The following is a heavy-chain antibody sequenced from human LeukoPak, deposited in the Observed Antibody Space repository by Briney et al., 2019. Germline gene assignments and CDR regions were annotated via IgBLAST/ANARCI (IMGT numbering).Heavy chain of an antibody. J-gene: IGHJ4*02. CDR3: ARGPLNYYGSGSYYNALGY. Sequence: SETLSLTCAVYGGSFSGYYWSWIRQPPGKGLEWIGEINHSGSTNYNPSLKNRVAISVDTSKNQFSLKLSSVTAADTAVYYCARGPLNYYGSGSYYNALGYWGQGTLVTVSS. CDR2: INHSGST. CDR1: GGSFSGYY. V-gene: IGHV4-34*01. D-gene: IGHD3-10*01.